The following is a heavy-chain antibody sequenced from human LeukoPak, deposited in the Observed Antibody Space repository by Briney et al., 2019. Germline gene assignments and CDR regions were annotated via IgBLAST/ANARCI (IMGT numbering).Heavy chain of an antibody. J-gene: IGHJ4*02. CDR2: INPSGGST. CDR3: AKDMEGVRYCSGGSCLVSDF. D-gene: IGHD2-15*01. CDR1: GYTFTSYY. Sequence: ASVKVSCKASGYTFTSYYMHWVRQAPGQGLEWMGIINPSGGSTSYAQKFQGRVTMTRDTSTSTVYVELSSLRSEDTAVYYCAKDMEGVRYCSGGSCLVSDFWGQGTLVTVSS. V-gene: IGHV1-46*01.